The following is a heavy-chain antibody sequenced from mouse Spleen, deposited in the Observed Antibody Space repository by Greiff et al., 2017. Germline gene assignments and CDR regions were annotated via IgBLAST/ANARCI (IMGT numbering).Heavy chain of an antibody. Sequence: EVQRVESGGGLVQPGGSRKLSCAASGFTFSSFGMHWVRQAPEKGLEWVAYISSGSSTIYYADTVKGRFTISRDNPKNTLFLQMTSLRSEDTAMYYCARSNYYGSSSRYYAMDYWGQGTSVTVSS. V-gene: IGHV5-17*02. CDR1: GFTFSSFG. CDR3: ARSNYYGSSSRYYAMDY. CDR2: ISSGSSTI. D-gene: IGHD1-1*01. J-gene: IGHJ4*01.